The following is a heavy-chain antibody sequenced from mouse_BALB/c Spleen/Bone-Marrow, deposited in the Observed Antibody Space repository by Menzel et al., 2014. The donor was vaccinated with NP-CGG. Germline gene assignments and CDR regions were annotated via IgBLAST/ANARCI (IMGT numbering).Heavy chain of an antibody. CDR3: ARYYYGSSLFAY. CDR2: IDPANGNT. J-gene: IGHJ3*01. Sequence: EVKLMESGAELVKPGASVKLSCTASGFNIKDTYMYWVKQRPEQGLEWIGRIDPANGNTKYDPKFQDKATITADTSSNTACLQLSSLTSEDTAVYYCARYYYGSSLFAYWGQGTLVTVSA. V-gene: IGHV14-3*02. CDR1: GFNIKDTY. D-gene: IGHD1-1*01.